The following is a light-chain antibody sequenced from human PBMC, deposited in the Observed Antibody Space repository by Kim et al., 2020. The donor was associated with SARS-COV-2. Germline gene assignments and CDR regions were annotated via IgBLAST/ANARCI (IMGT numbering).Light chain of an antibody. Sequence: GRRLPIPCPRSGGSIASNYVQWCEQRPGGAPTTVVYEDNQRPSGVPARFSGSIDTSSNSASLTISGLKTEDEADYYCQSYDNTNILFGGGTQLTVL. CDR1: GGSIASNY. CDR2: EDN. CDR3: QSYDNTNIL. V-gene: IGLV6-57*03. J-gene: IGLJ2*01.